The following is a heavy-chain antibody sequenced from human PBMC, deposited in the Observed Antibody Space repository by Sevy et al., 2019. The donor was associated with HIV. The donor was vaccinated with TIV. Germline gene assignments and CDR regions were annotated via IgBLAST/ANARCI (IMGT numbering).Heavy chain of an antibody. J-gene: IGHJ3*02. CDR1: GISFSNYW. V-gene: IGHV3-7*01. CDR2: INQDGSEK. CDR3: ARDRWPKYPEDGFDI. Sequence: GGSLRLSCAASGISFSNYWMSWVRQAPGKGLEWVANINQDGSEKKFVGSVKGRFTISRDNAKNSVYLQMNSLTAEDTAVYYCARDRWPKYPEDGFDIWGQGTMVTVSS.